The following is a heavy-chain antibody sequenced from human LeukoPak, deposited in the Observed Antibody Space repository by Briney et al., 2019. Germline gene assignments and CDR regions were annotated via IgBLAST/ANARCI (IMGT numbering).Heavy chain of an antibody. CDR2: IYYSGST. V-gene: IGHV4-59*11. D-gene: IGHD7-27*01. CDR1: VGSISSHY. J-gene: IGHJ4*02. Sequence: PSETLSLTCTVSVGSISSHYWSWIRQPPGKGLEWIGCIYYSGSTNSNPSLKKRVTISIDTSKNQFSLKLSSVTAADTAVYYCARVDANWGVVDYWGQGTLVTVSS. CDR3: ARVDANWGVVDY.